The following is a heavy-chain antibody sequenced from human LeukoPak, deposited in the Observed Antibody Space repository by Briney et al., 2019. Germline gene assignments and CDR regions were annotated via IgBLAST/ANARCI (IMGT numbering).Heavy chain of an antibody. CDR3: ARVETSNEALSYGFDP. J-gene: IGHJ5*02. Sequence: SVKVSCKASGGTFSSYAISWVRQAPGQGLEWMGRIIPILGIANYAQKFQGRVTITADKSTSTAYMELSSLRSEDTAVYYCARVETSNEALSYGFDPWGQGTLVTVSS. D-gene: IGHD1-1*01. CDR2: IIPILGIA. CDR1: GGTFSSYA. V-gene: IGHV1-69*04.